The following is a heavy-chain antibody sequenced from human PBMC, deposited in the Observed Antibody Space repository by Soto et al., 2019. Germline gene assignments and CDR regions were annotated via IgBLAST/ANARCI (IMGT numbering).Heavy chain of an antibody. Sequence: QVQLVESGGGVVQPWRSLRLSCAASGFTFSSYAMHWVRQAPGKGLEWVAVISYDGSNKYYADSVKGRFTISRDNSKNTLYLQMNSLRAEDTAVYYCARGEEEYCSGRSCYLIDYWGQGTLVTVSS. CDR2: ISYDGSNK. CDR3: ARGEEEYCSGRSCYLIDY. CDR1: GFTFSSYA. V-gene: IGHV3-30-3*01. D-gene: IGHD2-15*01. J-gene: IGHJ4*02.